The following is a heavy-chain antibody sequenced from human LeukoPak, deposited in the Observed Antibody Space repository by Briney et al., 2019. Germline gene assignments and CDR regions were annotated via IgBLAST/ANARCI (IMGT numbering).Heavy chain of an antibody. J-gene: IGHJ4*02. CDR2: IIARGGST. CDR1: GFTFSSYA. Sequence: GGSLRLSCAASGFTFSSYAMSWVRQAPGKGLEWVSSIIARGGSTYYADSVRGRLTISRDNSKNTLYLQMNSLRAEDTAVYYCARDRSSGYYPYYFDYWGQGTLVTVSS. V-gene: IGHV3-23*01. D-gene: IGHD3-22*01. CDR3: ARDRSSGYYPYYFDY.